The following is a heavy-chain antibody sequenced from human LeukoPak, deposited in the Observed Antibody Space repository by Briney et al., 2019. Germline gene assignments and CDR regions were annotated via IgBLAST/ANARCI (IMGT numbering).Heavy chain of an antibody. V-gene: IGHV4-39*07. Sequence: SETLSLTCTVSGGSISSSSYYWGWIRQPPGKGLEWIGSIYYSGSTYYNPSLKSRVTISVDTSKNQFSLKLSSVTAADTAVYYCARCVGWSRAYYYYYMDVWGKGTTVTVSS. J-gene: IGHJ6*03. CDR2: IYYSGST. D-gene: IGHD6-19*01. CDR3: ARCVGWSRAYYYYYMDV. CDR1: GGSISSSSYY.